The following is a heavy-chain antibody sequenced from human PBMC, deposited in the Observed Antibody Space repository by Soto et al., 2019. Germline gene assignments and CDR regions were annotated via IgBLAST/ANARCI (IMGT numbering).Heavy chain of an antibody. CDR3: ARDSVIAVAPFAY. CDR2: IISIFGTA. CDR1: GGTFSSYA. V-gene: IGHV1-69*12. Sequence: QVQLVQSGAEVKKPGSSVKVSCKASGGTFSSYAISWVRQAPGQGLEWMVGIISIFGTANYAQKFQGRVTIPADESTSTAYIWVTSLSSEDTAVYYCARDSVIAVAPFAYWGQGTLVTVSS. D-gene: IGHD6-13*01. J-gene: IGHJ4*02.